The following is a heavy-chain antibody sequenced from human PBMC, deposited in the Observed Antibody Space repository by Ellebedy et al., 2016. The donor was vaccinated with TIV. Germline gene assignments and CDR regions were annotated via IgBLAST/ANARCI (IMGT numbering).Heavy chain of an antibody. CDR2: INPNNGDT. CDR3: VRDLTNPLKGDY. Sequence: AASVKVSCKASGYTFTGYYIHWVRQAPGQGLEWMAWINPNNGDTAFAQSLQGRVTMTTDTSISTAYMDLSSLTSDDTAVYYCVRDLTNPLKGDYWGQGTLVTVSS. D-gene: IGHD1-14*01. J-gene: IGHJ4*02. CDR1: GYTFTGYY. V-gene: IGHV1-2*02.